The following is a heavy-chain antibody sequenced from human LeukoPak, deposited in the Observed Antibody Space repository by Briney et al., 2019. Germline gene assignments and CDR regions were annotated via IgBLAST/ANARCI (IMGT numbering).Heavy chain of an antibody. CDR3: AKDLRYGDRDY. D-gene: IGHD4-17*01. CDR2: ISGSGGST. J-gene: IGHJ4*02. Sequence: GGSLRLSCAASGFTFSSYAMSWVSQAPGKGLEWVSAISGSGGSTYCADSVKGRFTISRDNSKNTLYLQMNSLGAEDTAVYYCAKDLRYGDRDYWGQGTLVTVSS. CDR1: GFTFSSYA. V-gene: IGHV3-23*01.